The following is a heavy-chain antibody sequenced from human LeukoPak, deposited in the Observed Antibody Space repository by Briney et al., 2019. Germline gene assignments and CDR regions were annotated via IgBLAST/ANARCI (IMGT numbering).Heavy chain of an antibody. CDR3: ARDFPPYYDFWSGYYDY. V-gene: IGHV3-30*04. Sequence: GRSLRLSCAASGFTFSSYAMLWVRPAPGKGLEWVAVISYDGSNKYYAESVKGRFTISRDNSKNTLYLQMNSLRAEDTAVYYCARDFPPYYDFWSGYYDYWGQGTLVTVSS. CDR2: ISYDGSNK. J-gene: IGHJ4*02. CDR1: GFTFSSYA. D-gene: IGHD3-3*01.